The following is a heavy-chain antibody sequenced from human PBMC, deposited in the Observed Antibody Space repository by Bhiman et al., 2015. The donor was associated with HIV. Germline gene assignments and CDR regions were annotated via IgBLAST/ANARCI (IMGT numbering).Heavy chain of an antibody. D-gene: IGHD1-26*01. Sequence: QVQLVESGGGVVRPGGSLRLSCTASGFHFNKYGMNWVRQAPGKGLAWVAFIQSGASYNYYADSVKGRFTISRDNSKNTLYLQMNSLINEDTAVYFCAREAVHQNSGKYYEGALDIWGQGTLVTVSS. CDR3: AREAVHQNSGKYYEGALDI. CDR2: IQSGASYN. J-gene: IGHJ3*02. CDR1: GFHFNKYG. V-gene: IGHV3-30*02.